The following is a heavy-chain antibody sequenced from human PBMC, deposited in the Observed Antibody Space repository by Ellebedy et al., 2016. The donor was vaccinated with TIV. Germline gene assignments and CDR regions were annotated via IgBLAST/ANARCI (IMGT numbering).Heavy chain of an antibody. CDR1: GGSFSGYY. CDR2: INHSGST. D-gene: IGHD3-10*01. Sequence: GSLRLSXAVYGGSFSGYYWSWIRQPPGKGLEWIGEINHSGSTNYNPSLKSRVAISVDTSKNQFSLKLSSVTAADTAVYYCARYGLLWFGELLWGWFDPWGQGTLVTVSS. V-gene: IGHV4-34*01. J-gene: IGHJ5*02. CDR3: ARYGLLWFGELLWGWFDP.